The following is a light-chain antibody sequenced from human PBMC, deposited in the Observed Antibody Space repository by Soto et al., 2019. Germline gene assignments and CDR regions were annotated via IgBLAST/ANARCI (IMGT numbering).Light chain of an antibody. J-gene: IGKJ1*01. V-gene: IGKV3-20*01. CDR3: QQLGA. CDR2: GAS. CDR1: QSVSSSY. Sequence: ESVLTQSPGTLSLSPGERATLACRGSQSVSSSYLAWYQQKPGQAPRLIIYGASNRATSIPDRFSGSGSGTDFTLTISRLEPEDFAVYYCQQLGAFGQGTKVEIK.